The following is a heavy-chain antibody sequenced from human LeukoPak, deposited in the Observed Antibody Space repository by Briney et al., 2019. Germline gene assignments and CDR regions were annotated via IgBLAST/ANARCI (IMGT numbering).Heavy chain of an antibody. CDR1: GFPLCSYA. D-gene: IGHD3-10*01. V-gene: IGHV3-30-3*01. J-gene: IGHJ4*02. CDR3: ARGLTDYYGSGSYELGY. CDR2: ISYDGSNK. Sequence: GGSLSLSCAACGFPLCSYAVLWVRQAPGRGLVGVAVISYDGSNKYYADTVKGRFTISRDNAKNSLYLQMTSLRAEDTAVYYCARGLTDYYGSGSYELGYWGQGTLVPVSS.